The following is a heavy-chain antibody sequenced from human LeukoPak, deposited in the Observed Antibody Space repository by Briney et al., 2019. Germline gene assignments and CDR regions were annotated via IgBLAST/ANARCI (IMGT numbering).Heavy chain of an antibody. CDR1: GFSFSGYW. CDR2: INPDASET. CDR3: AKDLPFDY. J-gene: IGHJ4*02. Sequence: GGSLRLSCAASGFSFSGYWMAWVRQAPGKGLEWVANINPDASETTYVDSVKGRFTISRDNAKTSLFLQMNSLRAEDTAVYYCAKDLPFDYWGQGTLVTVSS. V-gene: IGHV3-7*03.